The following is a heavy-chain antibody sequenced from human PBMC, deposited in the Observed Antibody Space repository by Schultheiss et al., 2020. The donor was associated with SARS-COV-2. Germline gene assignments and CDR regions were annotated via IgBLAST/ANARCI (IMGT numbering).Heavy chain of an antibody. CDR3: AKVGRSYYDSSGYYGGFDY. J-gene: IGHJ4*02. CDR1: GFTVSSNY. V-gene: IGHV3-23*01. Sequence: GESLKISCAASGFTVSSNYMSWVRQAPGKGLEWVSAISGSGGSTYYADSVKGRFTISRDNSKNTLYLQMNSLRAEDTAVYYCAKVGRSYYDSSGYYGGFDYWGQGTLVTVSS. CDR2: ISGSGGST. D-gene: IGHD3-22*01.